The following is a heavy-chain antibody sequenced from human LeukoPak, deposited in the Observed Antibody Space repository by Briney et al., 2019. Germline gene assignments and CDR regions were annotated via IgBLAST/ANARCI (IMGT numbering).Heavy chain of an antibody. CDR3: ARDSSEFRSLIPH. D-gene: IGHD2-21*01. Sequence: SVKVSRKASGGTFSSYAISWVRQAPGQGLEWMGGIIPIFGTANYAQKFQGRVTITADESTSAAYMELSSLRSEDTAVYYCARDSSEFRSLIPHWGQGTLVTVSS. CDR2: IIPIFGTA. CDR1: GGTFSSYA. V-gene: IGHV1-69*13. J-gene: IGHJ1*01.